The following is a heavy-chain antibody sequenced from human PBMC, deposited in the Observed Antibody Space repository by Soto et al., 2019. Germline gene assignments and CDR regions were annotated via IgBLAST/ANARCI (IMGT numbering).Heavy chain of an antibody. V-gene: IGHV3-33*01. CDR1: GFRFSNFG. J-gene: IGHJ4*02. Sequence: QVPAVESGGGVVQPGTSLRLSCAASGFRFSNFGMHCVRQAPGKGLEWVAVIWHDGKNKYYADSVEAQFTISRDNSKNPLYLQMSSLRDEDTAVYYCARAPGKDEAIDYWGQGTLVIVSS. CDR3: ARAPGKDEAIDY. CDR2: IWHDGKNK.